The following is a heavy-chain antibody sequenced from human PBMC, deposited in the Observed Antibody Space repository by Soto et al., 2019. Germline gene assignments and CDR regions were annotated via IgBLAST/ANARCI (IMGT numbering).Heavy chain of an antibody. J-gene: IGHJ4*02. D-gene: IGHD2-21*01. CDR2: ISYDGSNE. Sequence: GGSLRLSCAASGFTFSSYGMHWVRQAPGKGLEWVAVISYDGSNEYYADSVKGRFTISRDNSKNTLFLQMNSLRADDTAVYYRAKDSGAGLHIRDYWGQGPLVTVPS. V-gene: IGHV3-30*18. CDR1: GFTFSSYG. CDR3: AKDSGAGLHIRDY.